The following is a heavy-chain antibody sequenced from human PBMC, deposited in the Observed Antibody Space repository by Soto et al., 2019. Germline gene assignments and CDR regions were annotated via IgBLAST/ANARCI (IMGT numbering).Heavy chain of an antibody. V-gene: IGHV4-31*03. CDR2: IYYSGDT. CDR1: GVSISSANYY. Sequence: SETLSLTCTVSGVSISSANYYWSWIRQHPGRGLEWIGYIYYSGDTYYNQSLKSRLTISLDTSKNQFSLTLNSVTAADTAVYYCAREGGDGVDYWGQGSLVTVSS. CDR3: AREGGDGVDY. D-gene: IGHD3-16*01. J-gene: IGHJ4*02.